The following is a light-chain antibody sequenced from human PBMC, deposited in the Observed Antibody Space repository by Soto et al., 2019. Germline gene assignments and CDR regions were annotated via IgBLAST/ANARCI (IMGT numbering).Light chain of an antibody. CDR2: GAS. Sequence: DIQMTQSPSSLSASVGDRVTISCRTSQRINSYLNWYQQKPGEAPTLLIYGASSLQSGVPSRFSGSGSGTDFTLAINSLQPEDFPTYYCQQSSRTPITFGQGTRLEIK. CDR1: QRINSY. V-gene: IGKV1-39*01. CDR3: QQSSRTPIT. J-gene: IGKJ5*01.